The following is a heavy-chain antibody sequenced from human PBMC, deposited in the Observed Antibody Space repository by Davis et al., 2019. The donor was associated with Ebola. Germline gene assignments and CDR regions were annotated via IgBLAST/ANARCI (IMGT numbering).Heavy chain of an antibody. CDR3: ARFHYYDSSGYYYYYGMDV. CDR1: VGTFRSYA. V-gene: IGHV1-69*13. Sequence: AASVKVSCKASVGTFRSYAISWVRQAPGQGLEWLGGIIPIFCTANHAQKFQGRVTITADESTITAYMELSSLRSDDTAVYYCARFHYYDSSGYYYYYGMDVWGKGTTVTVSS. D-gene: IGHD3-22*01. CDR2: IIPIFCTA. J-gene: IGHJ6*04.